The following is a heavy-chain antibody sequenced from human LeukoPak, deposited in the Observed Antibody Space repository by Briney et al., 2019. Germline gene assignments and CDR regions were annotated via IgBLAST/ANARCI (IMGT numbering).Heavy chain of an antibody. CDR3: ARGSRNYDILTSYYAGRREYYYYYMDV. CDR1: GGSISSYY. V-gene: IGHV4-4*07. D-gene: IGHD3-9*01. J-gene: IGHJ6*03. Sequence: SETLSLTCTVSGGSISSYYWSWIRQPAGKGLEWIGRIYTSGSTNYNPSLKSRVTMSVDTSKNQFSLKLSSVTAADTAVYYCARGSRNYDILTSYYAGRREYYYYYMDVWGKGTTVTISS. CDR2: IYTSGST.